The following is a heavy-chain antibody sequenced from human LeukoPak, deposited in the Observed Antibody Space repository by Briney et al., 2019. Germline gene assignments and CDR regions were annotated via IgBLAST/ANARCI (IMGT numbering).Heavy chain of an antibody. V-gene: IGHV1-46*01. J-gene: IGHJ6*02. D-gene: IGHD2-21*02. CDR2: INPSGGST. Sequence: ASVKVSCKASGYTFTGYYMHWVRQAPGQGLEWMGIINPSGGSTSYAQKFQGRVTMTRDTSTSTVYMELSSLRSEDTAVYYCAREEALPQRHIVVVTATYYYYGMDVWGQGTTVTVSS. CDR3: AREEALPQRHIVVVTATYYYYGMDV. CDR1: GYTFTGYY.